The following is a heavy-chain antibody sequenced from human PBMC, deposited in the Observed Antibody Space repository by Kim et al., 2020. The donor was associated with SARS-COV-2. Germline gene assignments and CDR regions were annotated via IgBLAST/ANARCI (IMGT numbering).Heavy chain of an antibody. D-gene: IGHD6-19*01. CDR3: ARLESSGWYGVDY. CDR2: IYYSGST. V-gene: IGHV4-39*01. CDR1: GGSISSSSYY. J-gene: IGHJ4*02. Sequence: SETLSLTCIVSGGSISSSSYYWGWIRQPPGKGLEWIGSIYYSGSTYYNPSLKSRVTISVDTSKNQFSLKLSSVTAADTAVYYCARLESSGWYGVDYWGQG.